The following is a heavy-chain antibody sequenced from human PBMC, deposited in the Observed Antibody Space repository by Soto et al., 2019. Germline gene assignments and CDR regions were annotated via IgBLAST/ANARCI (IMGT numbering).Heavy chain of an antibody. D-gene: IGHD3-3*01. CDR3: TTGQRPIRFLEWLSRYYFDF. J-gene: IGHJ4*02. CDR1: GYTLAELS. CDR2: FNPEDAET. V-gene: IGHV1-24*01. Sequence: ASVKVSCKVSGYTLAELSMHWVRQAPGKGLEWMGGFNPEDAETIYAQKFQGRVTMTEDTSTDTAYMELSSLRPEDSAVYFCTTGQRPIRFLEWLSRYYFDFWGQGTLVTAPQ.